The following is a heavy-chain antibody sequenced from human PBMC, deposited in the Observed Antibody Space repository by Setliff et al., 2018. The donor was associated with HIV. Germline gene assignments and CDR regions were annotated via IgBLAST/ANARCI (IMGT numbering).Heavy chain of an antibody. D-gene: IGHD6-25*01. CDR1: GYTFSGYY. Sequence: GASVKVSCKASGYTFSGYYMHWVRQAPGQGLEWMGRINPNNGGTNYAQKFQGRVTMTGDTSISTVYMELSSLRSDDTAVYYCAREKRSSTWLYSSGGTVDYWGRGTLVTVSS. CDR2: INPNNGGT. J-gene: IGHJ4*02. CDR3: AREKRSSTWLYSSGGTVDY. V-gene: IGHV1-2*02.